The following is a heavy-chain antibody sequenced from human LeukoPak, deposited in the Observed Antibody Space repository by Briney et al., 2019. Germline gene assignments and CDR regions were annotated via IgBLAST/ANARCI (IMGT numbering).Heavy chain of an antibody. Sequence: GGSLRLSCAASGFIFSDYYMSWIRQAPGKGLEWVSYISSSGSIIYYADSVKGRFTISRDNAKNSLYLQMNSLRDEDTAMYYCTRDRARAGGEILDYWGQGTLVTVSS. J-gene: IGHJ4*02. V-gene: IGHV3-11*04. CDR2: ISSSGSII. CDR3: TRDRARAGGEILDY. D-gene: IGHD3-10*01. CDR1: GFIFSDYY.